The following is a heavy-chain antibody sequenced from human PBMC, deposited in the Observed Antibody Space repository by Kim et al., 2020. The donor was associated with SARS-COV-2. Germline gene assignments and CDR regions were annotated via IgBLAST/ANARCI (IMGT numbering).Heavy chain of an antibody. CDR2: ISYDGSNK. J-gene: IGHJ6*01. V-gene: IGHV3-30*04. CDR3: ARESDYDFWSGPKGGYYG. CDR1: GFSFSSYA. D-gene: IGHD3-3*01. Sequence: GGSLRLSCAASGFSFSSYAMHWVRQAPGKGLEWVAVISYDGSNKYYADSVKGRFTISRDNSKNTLYLQMNSLRAEDTAVYYCARESDYDFWSGPKGGYYG.